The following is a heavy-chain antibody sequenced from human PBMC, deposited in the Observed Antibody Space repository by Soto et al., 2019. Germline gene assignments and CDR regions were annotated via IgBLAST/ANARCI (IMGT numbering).Heavy chain of an antibody. J-gene: IGHJ4*02. CDR1: GFTFSSYG. CDR3: AREGIEYSSSCIDY. Sequence: GGSLRLSCAASGFTFSSYGMHWVRQAPGKGLEWVAVIWYDGSNKYYADSVKGRFNISRDNSKNTMYLQMNSLRAEDTAVYYCAREGIEYSSSCIDYWGQGTLVTVSS. CDR2: IWYDGSNK. D-gene: IGHD6-6*01. V-gene: IGHV3-33*01.